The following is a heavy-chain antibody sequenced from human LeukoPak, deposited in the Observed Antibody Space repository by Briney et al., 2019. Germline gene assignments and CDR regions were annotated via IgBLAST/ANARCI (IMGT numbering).Heavy chain of an antibody. Sequence: GASVKVSCKAAGYTFTGYYMFWVRQAPGQGLEWMGRINPNSGGTNYAQKFQGRVTMTRDTSISTAYMELSRLRSDDTAVYYCARDLPLVVPAAMGAPEGFDYWGQGTLVTVSS. D-gene: IGHD2-2*01. CDR3: ARDLPLVVPAAMGAPEGFDY. CDR2: INPNSGGT. V-gene: IGHV1-2*06. CDR1: GYTFTGYY. J-gene: IGHJ4*02.